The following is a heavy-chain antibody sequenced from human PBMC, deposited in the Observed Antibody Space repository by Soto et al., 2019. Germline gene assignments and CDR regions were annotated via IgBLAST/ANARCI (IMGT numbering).Heavy chain of an antibody. CDR1: GGSISSYY. Sequence: LSLTCTVSGGSISSYYWSWIRQPPGKGLEWIGYIYYSGSTNYNPSLKSRVTISVDTSKNQFSLKLSSVTAADTAVYYCARHTRSGSYYSPNRAPYYMDVWGKGTTVTVSS. D-gene: IGHD3-10*01. CDR3: ARHTRSGSYYSPNRAPYYMDV. V-gene: IGHV4-59*08. J-gene: IGHJ6*03. CDR2: IYYSGST.